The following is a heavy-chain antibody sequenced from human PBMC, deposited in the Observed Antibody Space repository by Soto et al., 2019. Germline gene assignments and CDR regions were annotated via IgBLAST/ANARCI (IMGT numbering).Heavy chain of an antibody. J-gene: IGHJ6*02. CDR2: IYYSGST. V-gene: IGHV4-39*01. Sequence: SETLSLTCTVSGGSISSSSYYWGWIRQPPGKGLEWIGSIYYSGSTYYNPSLKSRVTISVDTSKNQFSLKLSSVTAADTAVYYCASVRNYDFWSGLAPGYYYYGMDVWGQGTTVTVSS. CDR3: ASVRNYDFWSGLAPGYYYYGMDV. CDR1: GGSISSSSYY. D-gene: IGHD3-3*01.